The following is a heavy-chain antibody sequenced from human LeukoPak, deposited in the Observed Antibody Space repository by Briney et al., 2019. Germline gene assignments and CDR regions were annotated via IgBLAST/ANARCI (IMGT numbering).Heavy chain of an antibody. Sequence: GGSLRLSCAASGFTFSDYYMSWIRQAPGKGLEWVSYISSSSSYTNYADSVKGRFTISRDNAKNSLYLHMNSLRADDTAVHYCAKQLHSGGSCDSAFDFWGQGTLVTVSS. D-gene: IGHD2-15*01. V-gene: IGHV3-11*03. CDR1: GFTFSDYY. CDR2: ISSSSSYT. J-gene: IGHJ4*02. CDR3: AKQLHSGGSCDSAFDF.